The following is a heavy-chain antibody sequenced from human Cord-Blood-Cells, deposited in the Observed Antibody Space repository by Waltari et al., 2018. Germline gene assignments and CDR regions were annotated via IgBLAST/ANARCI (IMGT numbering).Heavy chain of an antibody. CDR1: GFTFSSYW. CDR2: NNSDGSST. V-gene: IGHV3-74*01. Sequence: EVQLVESGGGLVQPGGSLRLSCAASGFTFSSYWMHWVRHAPGKGLVWVSRNNSDGSSTSYADSVKGRFTISRDNAKNTLYLQMNSRRAEDTAVYYCAREPYGSGSYYDAFDIWGQGTMVTVSS. J-gene: IGHJ3*02. D-gene: IGHD3-10*01. CDR3: AREPYGSGSYYDAFDI.